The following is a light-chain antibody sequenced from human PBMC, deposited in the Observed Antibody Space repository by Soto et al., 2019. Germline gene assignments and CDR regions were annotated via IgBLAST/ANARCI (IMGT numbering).Light chain of an antibody. CDR2: GAF. V-gene: IGKV3D-15*01. CDR3: QQYNKWPLT. CDR1: PSVTNY. J-gene: IGKJ4*01. Sequence: EIVLTQSPATLSLSPGERATLSCRASPSVTNYLAWYQQKPGQAPRLLIYGAFNRATGIPARFSGSGSGTDFTLTISSLQSEDFAVYYCQQYNKWPLTFGGGTKVDIK.